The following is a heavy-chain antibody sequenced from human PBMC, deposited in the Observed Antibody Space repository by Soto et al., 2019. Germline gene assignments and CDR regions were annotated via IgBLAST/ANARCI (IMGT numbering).Heavy chain of an antibody. Sequence: PGESLKVSCKASGYSFSFYGIGWVRQMPGKGLEWMAIMYPDDSDIRYRPSFEAHVTISADKSTSTAFLQWSSLKASDTAMYYCATAYVYDFENSNYYRDAFDICRQGTMVTVSS. J-gene: IGHJ3*02. CDR2: MYPDDSDI. CDR3: ATAYVYDFENSNYYRDAFDI. D-gene: IGHD3-22*01. V-gene: IGHV5-51*01. CDR1: GYSFSFYG.